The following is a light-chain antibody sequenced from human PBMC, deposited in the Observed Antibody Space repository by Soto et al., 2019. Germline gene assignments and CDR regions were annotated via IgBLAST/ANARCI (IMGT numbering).Light chain of an antibody. Sequence: DVVMTQSPLSLPVTLGQPASISCRSSQSLVLSDGNTYLNWFQQRPGQSPRRLIYKVSNRDSGVPDRFSGSGSGTDFTLKISRVEAEDVVVYFCVQATQWPYPFGQGTKLEIK. J-gene: IGKJ2*01. CDR1: QSLVLSDGNTY. CDR3: VQATQWPYP. CDR2: KVS. V-gene: IGKV2-30*02.